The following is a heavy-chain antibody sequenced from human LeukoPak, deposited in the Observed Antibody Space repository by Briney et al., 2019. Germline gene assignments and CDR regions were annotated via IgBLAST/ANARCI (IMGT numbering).Heavy chain of an antibody. CDR3: AKLRVVTPRNAFDI. CDR2: ISYDGSNK. D-gene: IGHD4-23*01. CDR1: GFTFSSYG. V-gene: IGHV3-30*18. J-gene: IGHJ3*02. Sequence: AGGSRRLSCAVSGFTFSSYGMHWVRQAPGKGLEWVAVISYDGSNKYYADSVKGRFTISRDNSKNTLYLQMNSLRAEDTAVYYCAKLRVVTPRNAFDIWGQGTMVTVSS.